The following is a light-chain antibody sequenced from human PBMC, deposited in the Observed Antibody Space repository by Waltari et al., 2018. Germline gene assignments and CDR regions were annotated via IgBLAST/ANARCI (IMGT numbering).Light chain of an antibody. CDR3: SSRELSGHVV. CDR1: SLSTYY. Sequence: SSDLTQDPAVSVALGKTVRIPCQGDSLSTYYGNWCRQKPGQPPELVIYGKNNRPSGIPDRFSASSSGNTASLIITGAQAEDEADYYCSSRELSGHVVFGGGTRLTVL. CDR2: GKN. V-gene: IGLV3-19*01. J-gene: IGLJ2*01.